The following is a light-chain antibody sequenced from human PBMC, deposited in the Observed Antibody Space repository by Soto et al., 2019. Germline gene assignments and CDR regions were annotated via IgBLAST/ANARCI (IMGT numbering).Light chain of an antibody. CDR3: QQYSSFLT. CDR2: DAS. Sequence: DIQMTQSPSTLSASVGDRVTITCRASQSISRWLAWSQQKPGKAPKLLIYDASILQSGVSSRFSGSGSGTEFTLTITSLQPDDFATYYCQQYSSFLTFGGGTKVEI. V-gene: IGKV1-5*01. J-gene: IGKJ4*01. CDR1: QSISRW.